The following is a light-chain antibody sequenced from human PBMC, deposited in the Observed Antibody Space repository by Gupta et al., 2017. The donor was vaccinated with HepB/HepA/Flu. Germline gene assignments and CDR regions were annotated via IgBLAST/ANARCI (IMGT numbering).Light chain of an antibody. J-gene: IGKJ1*01. CDR1: QSLRSN. V-gene: IGKV3-15*01. Sequence: EIVMTQSPATLSVSPGERATLSCRASQSLRSNLAWYQQKPGQAPRLLIYGASTRATGIPARFSGSGSGTEFTLTINSLQSEDFAVYFCQQYNKWPPWTFGQGTKVEIK. CDR3: QQYNKWPPWT. CDR2: GAS.